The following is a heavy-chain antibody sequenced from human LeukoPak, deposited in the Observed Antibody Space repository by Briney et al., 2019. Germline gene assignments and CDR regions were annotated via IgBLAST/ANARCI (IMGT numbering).Heavy chain of an antibody. V-gene: IGHV4-59*01. CDR1: GGSSSGYY. J-gene: IGHJ4*02. D-gene: IGHD5-18*01. CDR2: IYYSGST. Sequence: SETLSLTCAVYGGSSSGYYWSWIRQPPGKGLEWIGYIYYSGSTNYNPSLKSRVTISVDTSKNQFSLKLSSVTAADTAVYYCARASDTAMVDALFDYWGQGTLVTVSS. CDR3: ARASDTAMVDALFDY.